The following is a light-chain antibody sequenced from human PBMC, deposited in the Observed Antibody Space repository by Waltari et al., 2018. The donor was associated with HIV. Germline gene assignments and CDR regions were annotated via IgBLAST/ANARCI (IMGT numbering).Light chain of an antibody. CDR1: NNDIGNFNY. Sequence: QSALTQPRSVSGSLGQSVTISCTRYNNDIGNFNYVSWYQQHPGKAPKLMVRDVSLRPTGVPDRFSGSRSGNTASLSISGLQAEDEADYYCCSDAGSYTFVFGSGTKVTVL. J-gene: IGLJ1*01. CDR3: CSDAGSYTFV. CDR2: DVS. V-gene: IGLV2-11*01.